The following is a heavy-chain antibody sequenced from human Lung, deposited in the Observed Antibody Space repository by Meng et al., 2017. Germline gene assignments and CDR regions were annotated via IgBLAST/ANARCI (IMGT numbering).Heavy chain of an antibody. V-gene: IGHV4-30-4*01. CDR3: ARVIGDCTTCYKGWFDP. CDR2: ISSSGST. Sequence: QVQLRESGPGLVKHSQTLSLTCTVSGGSISSGDYFWIWIRQPPGEGLEWIGYISSSGSTYYNPSLKSRLTISLDTSKNQFSLTLNSVTAADTTVYYCARVIGDCTTCYKGWFDPWGQGTLVTVSS. J-gene: IGHJ5*02. CDR1: GGSISSGDYF. D-gene: IGHD2-2*02.